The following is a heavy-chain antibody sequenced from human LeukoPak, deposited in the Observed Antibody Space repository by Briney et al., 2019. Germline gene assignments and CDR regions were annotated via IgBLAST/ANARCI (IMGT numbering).Heavy chain of an antibody. CDR3: AKLNDSSSPLDYFDY. CDR1: GFTVSSNY. J-gene: IGHJ4*02. V-gene: IGHV3-66*04. Sequence: PGGSLRLSCAASGFTVSSNYMSWVRQAPGKGLEWVSVIYSGGSTYYADSVKGRFTISRDNSKNTLYLQMNSLRAEDTAVYYCAKLNDSSSPLDYFDYWGQGTLVTVSS. CDR2: IYSGGST. D-gene: IGHD3-22*01.